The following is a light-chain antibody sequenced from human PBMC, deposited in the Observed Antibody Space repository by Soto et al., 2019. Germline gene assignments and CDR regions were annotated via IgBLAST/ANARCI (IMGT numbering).Light chain of an antibody. CDR3: QQYAGSPWT. CDR2: GAS. J-gene: IGKJ1*01. Sequence: EIVLTQSPATLSLSPGESATLSCRDSQSVSSSYLAWYQQKPGQAPRLFIYGASSRATGIPDRFSGSASGTDFTLTISRLEPEDFAVYYCQQYAGSPWTFGQGTKVEIK. CDR1: QSVSSSY. V-gene: IGKV3-20*01.